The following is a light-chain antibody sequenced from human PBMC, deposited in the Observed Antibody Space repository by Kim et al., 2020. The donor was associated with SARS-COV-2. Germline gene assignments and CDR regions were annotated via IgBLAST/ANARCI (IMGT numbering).Light chain of an antibody. V-gene: IGLV1-44*01. J-gene: IGLJ2*01. CDR1: SSNIGTNT. Sequence: QSVLTQPPSVSGTPGQRVTNSCSGSSSNIGTNTVKWYQQFPGTAPKLLIYSNSERPSGVPDRFSGSKSGTSASLAISGLQSEDEAVYYCAAWDDSLNGRGVFGGGTKLTVL. CDR3: AAWDDSLNGRGV. CDR2: SNS.